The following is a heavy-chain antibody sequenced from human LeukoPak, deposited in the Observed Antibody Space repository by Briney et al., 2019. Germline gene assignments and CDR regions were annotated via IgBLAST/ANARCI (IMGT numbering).Heavy chain of an antibody. D-gene: IGHD1-26*01. CDR3: AKDREWELLQYYFDY. Sequence: PGGSLRLSCAASGFTFSSYGMHWVRQAPGKGLEWVAVISYDGSNKYYADSVKGRFAISRDNSKNTLYLQMNSLRAEDTAVYYCAKDREWELLQYYFDYWGQGTLVTVSS. J-gene: IGHJ4*02. V-gene: IGHV3-30*18. CDR2: ISYDGSNK. CDR1: GFTFSSYG.